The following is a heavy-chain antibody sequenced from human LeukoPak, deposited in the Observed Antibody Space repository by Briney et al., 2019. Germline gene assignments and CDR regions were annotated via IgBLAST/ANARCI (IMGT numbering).Heavy chain of an antibody. Sequence: SETLSLTCTVSGGSISSYYWSWIWQPPGKGLEWIGYIYYSGSTNYNPSLKSRVTISVDTSKNQFSLKLGSVTAADTAVYYCARVGYCSSTSCSNWFDPWGQGTLVTVSS. CDR3: ARVGYCSSTSCSNWFDP. CDR2: IYYSGST. D-gene: IGHD2-2*01. CDR1: GGSISSYY. V-gene: IGHV4-59*01. J-gene: IGHJ5*02.